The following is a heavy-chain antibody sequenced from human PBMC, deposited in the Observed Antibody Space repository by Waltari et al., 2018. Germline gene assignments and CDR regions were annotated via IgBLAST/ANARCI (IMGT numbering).Heavy chain of an antibody. J-gene: IGHJ4*02. CDR2: ISGSGGST. Sequence: EVQLLESGGGLVQPGGSLRLSCAASGFTFSSSALSWVGQAPGKGLEWVSAISGSGGSTYYADSVKGRFTISRDNSKNTLYLQMNSLRAEDTAVYYCARFVIADPFDYWGQGTLVTVSS. CDR1: GFTFSSSA. D-gene: IGHD3-22*01. CDR3: ARFVIADPFDY. V-gene: IGHV3-23*01.